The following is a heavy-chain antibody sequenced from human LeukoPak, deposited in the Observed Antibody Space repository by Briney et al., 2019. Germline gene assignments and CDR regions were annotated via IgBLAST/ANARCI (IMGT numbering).Heavy chain of an antibody. CDR1: GGSFSGYY. J-gene: IGHJ4*02. CDR2: IYYSGST. CDR3: ARDRYDSSGYYHSPAGFDY. D-gene: IGHD3-22*01. Sequence: TTSETLSLTCAVYGGSFSGYYWSWIRQPPGKGLEWIGYIYYSGSTNYNPSLKSRVTISVDTSKNQFSLKLSSVTAADTAVYYCARDRYDSSGYYHSPAGFDYWGQGTLVTVSS. V-gene: IGHV4-59*01.